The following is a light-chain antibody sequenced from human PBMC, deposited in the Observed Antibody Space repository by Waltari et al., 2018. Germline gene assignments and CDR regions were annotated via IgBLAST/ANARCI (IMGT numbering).Light chain of an antibody. V-gene: IGLV1-47*01. CDR1: SSNIGINN. Sequence: QSVLTQPPSASGTPGQRVTISCSGTSSNIGINNVYWYPQVPRMAPKLLIYRNNQRPSGVPDRFSGSKSGTSASLAISGLRSEDETDYYCAAWDDGLSGPVFGGGTKLTVL. CDR3: AAWDDGLSGPV. J-gene: IGLJ3*02. CDR2: RNN.